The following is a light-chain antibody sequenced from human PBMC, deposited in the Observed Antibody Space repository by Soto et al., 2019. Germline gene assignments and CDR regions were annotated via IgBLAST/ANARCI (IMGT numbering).Light chain of an antibody. CDR3: QQYDTLRVT. V-gene: IGKV1-33*01. CDR2: DAS. CDR1: QDITNY. J-gene: IGKJ3*01. Sequence: DIQMTQSPSSLSASVGDRVTITFQASQDITNYLNWYQQTPGKAPNLLIYDASNLETGVPSRFSGSGYGTHFTFTLSCLQPEDIATYYCQQYDTLRVTFGPGTKVDIK.